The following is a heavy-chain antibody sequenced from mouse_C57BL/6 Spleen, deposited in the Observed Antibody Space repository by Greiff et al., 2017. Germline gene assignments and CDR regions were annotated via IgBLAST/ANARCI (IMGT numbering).Heavy chain of an antibody. CDR1: GFTFPDYY. CDR3: ARYGYYWYFDV. D-gene: IGHD2-2*01. CDR2: IRIKANGYTT. V-gene: IGHV7-3*01. J-gene: IGHJ1*03. Sequence: EVKLMASGGGLVQPGGSLSLSCAASGFTFPDYYMSWVRQPPGKALEWLGFIRIKANGYTTEYSASVKGRFTISRDNSQSILYLQMNALRAEDSATYYCARYGYYWYFDVWGTGTTVTVSS.